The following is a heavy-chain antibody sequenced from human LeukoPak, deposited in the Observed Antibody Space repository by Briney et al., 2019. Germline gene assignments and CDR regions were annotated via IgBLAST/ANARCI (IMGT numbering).Heavy chain of an antibody. CDR1: GFTFSNAW. Sequence: AGSLSLSCVASGFTFSNAWLSWVRQAPAKGLEWVAFISLDGSNENYTDSVKGRFTISRDNSKNTLYLQMNSLRAEDTAVYYCAKDGGNWNDFDCWGQGTLVTVSS. D-gene: IGHD1-1*01. CDR3: AKDGGNWNDFDC. CDR2: ISLDGSNE. J-gene: IGHJ4*02. V-gene: IGHV3-30*18.